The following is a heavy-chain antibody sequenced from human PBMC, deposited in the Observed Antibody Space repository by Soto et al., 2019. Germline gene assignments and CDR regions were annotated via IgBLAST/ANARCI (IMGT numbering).Heavy chain of an antibody. Sequence: QLVESGGGLVQPGRSLRLSCAASGFTFDDYAMHWVRQAPGKGLEWVSGISWNSGNIGYADSVKGRFTISRDNARNSPYLQMNSLRAEDTALYYCAKVSYTRYCSSTSCRAIFDYWGQGTLVTVSS. CDR1: GFTFDDYA. V-gene: IGHV3-9*01. J-gene: IGHJ4*02. CDR2: ISWNSGNI. D-gene: IGHD2-2*01. CDR3: AKVSYTRYCSSTSCRAIFDY.